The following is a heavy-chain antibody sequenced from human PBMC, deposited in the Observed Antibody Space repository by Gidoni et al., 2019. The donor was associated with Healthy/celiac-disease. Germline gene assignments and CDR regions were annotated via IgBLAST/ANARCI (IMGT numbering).Heavy chain of an antibody. D-gene: IGHD3-10*01. CDR1: GFTFSNAW. V-gene: IGHV3-15*01. J-gene: IGHJ4*02. Sequence: EVQLVESGGGLVKPGGSLRLSCAAAGFTFSNAWMSWVRQAPGKGLEWVGRITSKTDRGTTDYAAPVKGRFTISRDDSKNTLYLQMNSLKTEDTAVYYCTTGPPLRITIYGTDYWGQGTLVTVSS. CDR3: TTGPPLRITIYGTDY. CDR2: ITSKTDRGTT.